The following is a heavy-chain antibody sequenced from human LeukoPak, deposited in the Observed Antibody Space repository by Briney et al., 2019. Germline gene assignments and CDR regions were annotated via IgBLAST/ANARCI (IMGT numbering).Heavy chain of an antibody. V-gene: IGHV4-34*01. CDR1: GGSFSGYY. Sequence: PSETLSLTCAVYGGSFSGYYWSWIRQPPGKGLEWIGEINHSGSTNYNPSLKSRVTISVDTSKNQFSLKLSSVTAADTAVYYCARWPGSSGYYRPAYYYYYGMDVWGQGTTVTVPS. D-gene: IGHD3-22*01. CDR2: INHSGST. J-gene: IGHJ6*02. CDR3: ARWPGSSGYYRPAYYYYYGMDV.